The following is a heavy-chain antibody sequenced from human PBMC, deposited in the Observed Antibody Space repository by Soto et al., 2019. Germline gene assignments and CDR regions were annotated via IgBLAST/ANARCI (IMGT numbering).Heavy chain of an antibody. J-gene: IGHJ6*03. CDR1: GFTFSSYD. D-gene: IGHD6-13*01. CDR3: ARGARSSSWYKDYYYYMDV. Sequence: GGSLRLSCAASGFTFSSYDMHWFRQATGKGLEWVSAIGTAGDTYYPGSVKGRFTISRENAKNSLYLQMNSLRAGDTAVYYCARGARSSSWYKDYYYYMDVWGKGTTVTVSS. CDR2: IGTAGDT. V-gene: IGHV3-13*01.